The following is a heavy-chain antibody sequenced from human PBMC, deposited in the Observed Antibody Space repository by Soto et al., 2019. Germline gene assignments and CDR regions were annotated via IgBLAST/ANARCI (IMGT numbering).Heavy chain of an antibody. J-gene: IGHJ4*02. V-gene: IGHV4-31*03. Sequence: SETLSLTCTVSGVTISSGAYYWSWIRQHPGKGLEWIGNIYYNGSTYYSPSLKSRVALSLDTSKNQFSVRLSSVTAADTAAYYCARYRFSGSKWSKFDYWGQGTLVTVSS. D-gene: IGHD6-13*01. CDR3: ARYRFSGSKWSKFDY. CDR2: IYYNGST. CDR1: GVTISSGAYY.